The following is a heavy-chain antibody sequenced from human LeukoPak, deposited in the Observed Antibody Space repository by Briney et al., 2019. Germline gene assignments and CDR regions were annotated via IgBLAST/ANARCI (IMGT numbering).Heavy chain of an antibody. CDR3: AREEYHLNWFDP. V-gene: IGHV4-30-2*01. CDR1: GGSISSGGYS. J-gene: IGHJ5*02. Sequence: KASETLSLTCAVSGGSISSGGYSWSWIRQPPGKGLEWIGYIYHSGSTYYNPSLKSRVTISVDRSKNQFSLKLSSVTAADTAVYYCAREEYHLNWFDPWGQGTLVTVSS. D-gene: IGHD2-2*01. CDR2: IYHSGST.